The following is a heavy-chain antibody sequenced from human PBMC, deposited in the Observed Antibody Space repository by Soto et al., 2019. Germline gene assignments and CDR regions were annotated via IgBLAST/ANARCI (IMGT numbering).Heavy chain of an antibody. CDR3: ARDTVSGFVDY. J-gene: IGHJ4*02. CDR1: GGSISSGDYY. V-gene: IGHV4-30-4*01. CDR2: IYYSGST. Sequence: SETLSLTCTVSGGSISSGDYYWSWIRQPPGKGLEWIGYIYYSGSTYYNPSLKSRVTISVDTSKNQFSLKLSSVTAADTAVYYCARDTVSGFVDYWGQGTLVTVSS. D-gene: IGHD3-3*01.